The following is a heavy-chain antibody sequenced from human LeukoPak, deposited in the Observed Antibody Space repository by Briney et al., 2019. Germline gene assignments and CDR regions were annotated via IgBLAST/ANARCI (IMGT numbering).Heavy chain of an antibody. D-gene: IGHD4-17*01. Sequence: GGSLRLSCAASGFTFDDYAMHCVRQAPGKGLEWVSGISWNTGSIGYADSVKGRFTISRENAKNYLYLQMNSLRAEDTALYYCAKETTYGDYARGFDYWGQGTLVTVSS. J-gene: IGHJ4*02. CDR3: AKETTYGDYARGFDY. CDR2: ISWNTGSI. V-gene: IGHV3-9*01. CDR1: GFTFDDYA.